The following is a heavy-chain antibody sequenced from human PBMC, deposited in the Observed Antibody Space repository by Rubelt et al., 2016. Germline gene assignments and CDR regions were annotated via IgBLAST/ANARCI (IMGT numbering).Heavy chain of an antibody. J-gene: IGHJ4*02. Sequence: SLTCAVSGGSTSSGGYAWSWIRQAPGKGLEWIGYIYYSGSTYYNPSLKSRVILSVDTSKNQFSLKLNSVTAADTAVYYCARPSSSGSYGYWGQGTLVTVSS. CDR2: IYYSGST. V-gene: IGHV4-30-4*07. CDR1: GGSTSSGGYA. D-gene: IGHD1-26*01. CDR3: ARPSSSGSYGY.